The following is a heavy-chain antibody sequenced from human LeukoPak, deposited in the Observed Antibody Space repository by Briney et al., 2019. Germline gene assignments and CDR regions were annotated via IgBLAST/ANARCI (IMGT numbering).Heavy chain of an antibody. Sequence: GGSLRLSCAASGFTFSSYAMSWVRQAPGKGLEWVSAISGSGGSTYYADSVKGRFTISRDNSKNTLYLQINSLRAEDTAVYYCAKAVRGSSWPIYFDYWGQGTLVTVSS. D-gene: IGHD6-13*01. J-gene: IGHJ4*02. CDR2: ISGSGGST. V-gene: IGHV3-23*01. CDR1: GFTFSSYA. CDR3: AKAVRGSSWPIYFDY.